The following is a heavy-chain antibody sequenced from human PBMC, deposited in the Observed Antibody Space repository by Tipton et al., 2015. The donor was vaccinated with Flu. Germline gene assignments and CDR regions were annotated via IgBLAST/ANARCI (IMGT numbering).Heavy chain of an antibody. V-gene: IGHV3-30*04. CDR2: ISYDGSLT. J-gene: IGHJ3*01. D-gene: IGHD3-22*01. CDR1: KFTFTMYA. Sequence: RSLRLSCAASKFTFTMYAMHWIRQAPGKGLEWVGIISYDGSLTYYADSVKGRFTISRDNSINTLYLQMNSLRIEDTAVCYCARDLIGLTMIVGGAQEAFDFWGQGTVVTVSS. CDR3: ARDLIGLTMIVGGAQEAFDF.